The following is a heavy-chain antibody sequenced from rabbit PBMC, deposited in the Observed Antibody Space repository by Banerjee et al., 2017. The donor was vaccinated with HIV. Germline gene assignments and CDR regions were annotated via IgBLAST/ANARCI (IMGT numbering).Heavy chain of an antibody. J-gene: IGHJ4*01. Sequence: QEQLEESGGDLVKPEGSLTLTCTASGFSFKSYYYMCWVRQAPGKGLEWIGCIYNSDGNTYYATWAKGRFTISKTSSTTVTREMTSLTAADTATYFCARSTGGGSRYAYGLADLWGQGTLVTVS. CDR2: IYNSDGNT. D-gene: IGHD6-1*01. CDR3: ARSTGGGSRYAYGLADL. V-gene: IGHV1S45*01. CDR1: GFSFKSYYY.